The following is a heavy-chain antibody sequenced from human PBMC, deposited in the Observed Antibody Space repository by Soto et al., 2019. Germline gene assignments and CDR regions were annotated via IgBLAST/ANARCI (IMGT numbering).Heavy chain of an antibody. J-gene: IGHJ6*03. CDR3: ARVPYYYYYMDV. Sequence: PSETLSLTCTVSGGSISSGGYYWSWIRQHPGKGLEWIGYIYYSGSTYYNPSLKSRVTISVYTSKNQFSLKLSSVTAADTAVYYCARVPYYYYYMDVWGKGTTVTVSS. D-gene: IGHD3-16*01. CDR2: IYYSGST. CDR1: GGSISSGGYY. V-gene: IGHV4-31*03.